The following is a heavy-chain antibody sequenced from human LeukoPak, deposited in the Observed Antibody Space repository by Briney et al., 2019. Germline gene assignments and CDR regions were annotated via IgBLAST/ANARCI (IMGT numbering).Heavy chain of an antibody. CDR3: AREGSAFDI. CDR2: IYYSGST. Sequence: SETLSLTCTVSGGSISSSSYYWGWIRQPPGKGLEWIGSIYYSGSTYYNPSLKSRVTLSVDTSKNQFSLKLSSVTAAVTAVYYCAREGSAFDIWGQGTMVTVSS. CDR1: GGSISSSSYY. J-gene: IGHJ3*02. V-gene: IGHV4-39*07.